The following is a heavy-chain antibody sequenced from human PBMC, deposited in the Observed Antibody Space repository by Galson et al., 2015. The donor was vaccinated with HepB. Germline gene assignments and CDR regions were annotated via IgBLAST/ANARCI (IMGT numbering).Heavy chain of an antibody. CDR2: ISSTGTTM. J-gene: IGHJ2*01. CDR3: ARVYFGSGSSSAYWYFDL. D-gene: IGHD3-10*01. V-gene: IGHV3-48*02. Sequence: SLRLSCAASGFTFSSYTMNRVRQAPGKGLESVSYISSTGTTMYYADSAKGRFTISRDNAQNSLYLQMNSLRDEDTAVYYCARVYFGSGSSSAYWYFDLRGRGALVTVSS. CDR1: GFTFSSYT.